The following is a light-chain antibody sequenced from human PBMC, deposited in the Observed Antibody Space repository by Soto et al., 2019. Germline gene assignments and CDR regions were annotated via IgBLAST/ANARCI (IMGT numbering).Light chain of an antibody. CDR1: SSNIGSNT. CDR2: SNN. J-gene: IGLJ2*01. Sequence: QLVLTQPPSASGTPGQRVTISCSGSSSNIGSNTVNWYQQLPGTAPKLLIHSNNQRPSGVPDRFSGSKSGTSASLAISGLQSEDEADYCCAAWDDSLNAVVFGGGTKLTVL. CDR3: AAWDDSLNAVV. V-gene: IGLV1-44*01.